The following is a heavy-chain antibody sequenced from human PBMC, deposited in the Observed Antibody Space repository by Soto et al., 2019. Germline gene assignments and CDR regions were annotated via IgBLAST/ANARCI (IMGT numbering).Heavy chain of an antibody. CDR3: PRKRNYGSRGRSQPDAFDI. V-gene: IGHV4-39*01. CDR2: IYYSWST. D-gene: IGHD1-26*01. J-gene: IGHJ3*02. Sequence: SETLSLTCTVSGGAISSSSYYWGWIRQPPGKGLEWIGSIYYSWSTYYNPSLKSRVTISVDTSKNQFSLKLSSVKAADTDVSSRPRKRNYGSRGRSQPDAFDIWGHGKMVTVS. CDR1: GGAISSSSYY.